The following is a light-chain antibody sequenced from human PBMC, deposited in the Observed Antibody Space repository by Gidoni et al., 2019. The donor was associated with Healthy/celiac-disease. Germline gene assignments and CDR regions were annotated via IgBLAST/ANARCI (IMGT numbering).Light chain of an antibody. CDR1: QSVSSN. CDR2: GAS. CDR3: QQYNNWPLT. V-gene: IGKV3-15*01. J-gene: IGKJ4*01. Sequence: IMMTQSPATLSASPGERATLACRASQSVSSNLAWYQQKPGQAPRLLIYGASTRATGIPSRFSGSGSGTEFTLTISSLQSEDFAVYYCQQYNNWPLTFGGXTKVEIK.